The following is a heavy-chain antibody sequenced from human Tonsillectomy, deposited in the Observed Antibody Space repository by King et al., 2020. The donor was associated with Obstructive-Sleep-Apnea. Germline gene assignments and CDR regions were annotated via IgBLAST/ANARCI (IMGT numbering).Heavy chain of an antibody. CDR3: ASRTRGGVDY. CDR2: INPSGGCT. V-gene: IGHV1-46*01. J-gene: IGHJ4*02. D-gene: IGHD2-8*02. CDR1: GYTFTSYY. Sequence: QLVQSGAEVKKPGASVKVSCKASGYTFTSYYMHWGRQAPGQGLEWLGIINPSGGCTSYAQKFQGRVTMTRDTSTSTVYMELSSLRSEDTAVYYCASRTRGGVDYWGQGTLVTVSS.